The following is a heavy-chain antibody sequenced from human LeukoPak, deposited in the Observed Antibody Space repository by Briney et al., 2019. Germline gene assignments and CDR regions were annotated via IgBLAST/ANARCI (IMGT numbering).Heavy chain of an antibody. CDR1: GGSIDRSNYF. CDR3: ARDRLDGQGFYYGMDV. V-gene: IGHV4-39*07. D-gene: IGHD5-24*01. Sequence: PSETLSLTCTVSGGSIDRSNYFWAWIRQPPGKGLECIGSIFYSGSTYYNTSLKSRVTMSVDTSKNHFSLKLRSVTAADTAVYYCARDRLDGQGFYYGMDVWGQGTTVTVSS. J-gene: IGHJ6*02. CDR2: IFYSGST.